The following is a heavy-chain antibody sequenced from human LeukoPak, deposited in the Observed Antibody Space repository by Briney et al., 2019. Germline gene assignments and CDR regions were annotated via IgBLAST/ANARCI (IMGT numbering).Heavy chain of an antibody. D-gene: IGHD6-13*01. V-gene: IGHV3-30*18. J-gene: IGHJ6*02. CDR2: ISYDGSNK. CDR1: GFTFSSYG. CDR3: AKDISGGFVIAAAVYYYYGMDV. Sequence: GRSLRLSCAASGFTFSSYGMHWVRKAPGTALERVAVISYDGSNKYYADSVKGRLTISRDNSKNTLYLQMNSLRAEDTAVYYCAKDISGGFVIAAAVYYYYGMDVWGQGTTVTVSS.